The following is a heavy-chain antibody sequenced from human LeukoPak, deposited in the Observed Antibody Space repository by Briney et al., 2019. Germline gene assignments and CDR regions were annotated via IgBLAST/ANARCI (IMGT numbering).Heavy chain of an antibody. CDR2: IKRYGGEK. J-gene: IGHJ6*03. Sequence: GGSLRLSCEAPTFTFTPDWMSWVRQAPGKGLEWVAMIKRYGGEKYYVDSVKGRFTISRDNAKKSLYLQMDSLRDEDTAVYYCARHCGGDCYYYYYYYYMDVWGKGNTVTVSS. V-gene: IGHV3-7*01. CDR1: TFTFTPDW. D-gene: IGHD2-21*01. CDR3: ARHCGGDCYYYYYYYYMDV.